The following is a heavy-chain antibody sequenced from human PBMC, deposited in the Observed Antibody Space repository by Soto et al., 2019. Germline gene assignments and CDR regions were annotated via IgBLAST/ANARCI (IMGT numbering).Heavy chain of an antibody. CDR1: GDNFSSQW. CDR3: EESEVLEI. J-gene: IGHJ3*02. Sequence: GESLRISCKGSGDNFSSQWIAWVRQKPGKGLEWMGIVYPGDAETRYSPSFQGQVTMSADKSIDTAYLQWSSLKASDTAIYYCEESEVLEIWGQGTLVTVSS. CDR2: VYPGDAET. V-gene: IGHV5-51*01.